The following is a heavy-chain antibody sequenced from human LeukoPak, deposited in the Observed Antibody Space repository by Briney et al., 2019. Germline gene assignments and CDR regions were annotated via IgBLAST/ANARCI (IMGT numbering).Heavy chain of an antibody. CDR2: IIGGGGST. CDR3: AHGAMYQLDY. D-gene: IGHD2-2*01. V-gene: IGHV3-23*01. CDR1: GFPFSSHG. J-gene: IGHJ4*02. Sequence: GGSLRLSCAASGFPFSSHGMSWVRQAPGKGLEWVSGIIGGGGSTYYADSVKGRFTISGDNSRNTLFPQMNSLRAEDTAVYYCAHGAMYQLDYWGQGTLVTVSS.